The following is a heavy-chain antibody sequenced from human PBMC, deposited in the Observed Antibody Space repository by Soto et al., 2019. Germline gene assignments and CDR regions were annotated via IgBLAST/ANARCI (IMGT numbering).Heavy chain of an antibody. D-gene: IGHD6-19*01. Sequence: PSETLSLTCTVSGGSISSSSYYWGWIRQPPGKGLEWIGSIYYSGSTYYNPSLKSRVTISVDTSKNQFSLKLSSVTAADTAVYYCARQGLDLDYWGQGTLVTVSS. CDR2: IYYSGST. CDR3: ARQGLDLDY. CDR1: GGSISSSSYY. J-gene: IGHJ4*02. V-gene: IGHV4-39*01.